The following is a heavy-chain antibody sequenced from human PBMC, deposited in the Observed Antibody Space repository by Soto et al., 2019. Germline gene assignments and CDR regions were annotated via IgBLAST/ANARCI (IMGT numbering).Heavy chain of an antibody. CDR3: ARDLVDIVATIKPVYYYYYGMDV. Sequence: SVKVSCKASGGTFSSYAISWVRQAPGQGLEWMGGIIPIFGIANYAQKFQGRVTITADESTSTAYMELSSLRSEDTAVYYCARDLVDIVATIKPVYYYYYGMDVWGQGTTVTVSS. J-gene: IGHJ6*02. D-gene: IGHD5-12*01. CDR2: IIPIFGIA. V-gene: IGHV1-69*13. CDR1: GGTFSSYA.